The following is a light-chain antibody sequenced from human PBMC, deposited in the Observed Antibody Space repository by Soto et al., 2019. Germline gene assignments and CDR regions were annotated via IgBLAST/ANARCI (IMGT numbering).Light chain of an antibody. V-gene: IGLV2-11*01. J-gene: IGLJ1*01. CDR3: CSFAGSFYV. CDR2: EVS. CDR1: SRDVDAYDF. Sequence: QSALTQPRSVSGSPGQPVAISCTGTSRDVDAYDFVSWYQHHPGKAPKLIISEVSKRPSGVSHRFSGSKSGNTASLTISGLQAEDEADYFCCSFAGSFYVFGTGT.